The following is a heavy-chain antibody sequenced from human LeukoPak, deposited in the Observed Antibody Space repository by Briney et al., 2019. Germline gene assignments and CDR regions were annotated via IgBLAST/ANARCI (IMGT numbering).Heavy chain of an antibody. CDR1: GFTFSSYA. V-gene: IGHV3-64D*09. J-gene: IGHJ4*02. D-gene: IGHD6-19*01. Sequence: GGSLRLSCAASGFTFSSYAMHWVRQAPGKGLEYVSAITNDGGSTSFADSVKGRFTISRDNSKNTLYLQMSSLTAEDTAVYYCAKGLAVAGHFDYWGQGTLVTVSS. CDR2: ITNDGGST. CDR3: AKGLAVAGHFDY.